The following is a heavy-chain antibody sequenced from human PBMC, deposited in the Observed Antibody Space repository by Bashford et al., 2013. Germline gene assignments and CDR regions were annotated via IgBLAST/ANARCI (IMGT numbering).Heavy chain of an antibody. J-gene: IGHJ1*01. V-gene: IGHV3-21*01. Sequence: VRQASRKGLEWVSGLSRXGFSHILRRLSEGRFTISRDNAKNSLYLQMNSLRAEDTAVYYCARDLRAAAGTVSPPFPQHWGQGTLVTVSS. CDR2: LSRXGFSH. CDR3: ARDLRAAAGTVSPPFPQH. D-gene: IGHD6-13*01.